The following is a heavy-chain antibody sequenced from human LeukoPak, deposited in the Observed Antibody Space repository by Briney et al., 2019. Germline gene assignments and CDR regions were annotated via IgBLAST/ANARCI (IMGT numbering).Heavy chain of an antibody. V-gene: IGHV3-30*02. D-gene: IGHD3-16*02. CDR2: IRYDGSNK. CDR3: AKDKGVVSRLGELSHTSDY. J-gene: IGHJ4*02. CDR1: GFTFSSYG. Sequence: PGGSLRLSCAASGFTFSSYGMHWVRQAPGKGLEWVAFIRYDGSNKYYADSVKGRFTISRDNSKNTLYLQMNSLRAEDTAVYYCAKDKGVVSRLGELSHTSDYWGQGTLVTVSS.